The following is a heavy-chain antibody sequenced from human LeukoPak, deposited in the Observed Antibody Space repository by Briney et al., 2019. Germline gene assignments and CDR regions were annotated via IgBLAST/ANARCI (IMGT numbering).Heavy chain of an antibody. J-gene: IGHJ6*03. CDR2: ISRSGSSI. CDR1: GFTFSSYE. Sequence: GGSLRLSCAVSGFTFSSYEMTWVRQTPGKGLEWISYISRSGSSINYADSVKGRFTISRDNAKNLLYVQMNSLRAEDTAVYYCARYSSSSYVAMDAWGKGTTVTVSS. D-gene: IGHD6-6*01. V-gene: IGHV3-48*03. CDR3: ARYSSSSYVAMDA.